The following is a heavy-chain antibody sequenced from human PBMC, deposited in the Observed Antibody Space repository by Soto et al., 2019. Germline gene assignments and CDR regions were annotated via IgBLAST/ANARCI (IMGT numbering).Heavy chain of an antibody. CDR3: ARPPYMTTVTTGWFDP. J-gene: IGHJ5*02. V-gene: IGHV1-46*01. CDR2: INPSGGST. D-gene: IGHD4-17*01. CDR1: GYTFTSYY. Sequence: QVQLVQSGAEVKKPGASVKVSCKASGYTFTSYYMHWVRQAPGQGLEWMGIINPSGGSTSYAQKFQGRVTMPRDTSKSTVYMELSSLRSEDTAVYYCARPPYMTTVTTGWFDPWGQGTLVTVSS.